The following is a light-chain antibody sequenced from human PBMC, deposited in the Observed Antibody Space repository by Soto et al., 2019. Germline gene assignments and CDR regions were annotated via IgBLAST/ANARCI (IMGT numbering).Light chain of an antibody. Sequence: EIVLTQSPGTLSLSPGERATLSCRASQSVSSSYLAWYQQKPGQAPRLLIYGASSRATGIPDMFSGSGSETDFTLTISRLEPEDFAVYYCQQYGSSLRTFGQGTKVEIK. CDR3: QQYGSSLRT. CDR2: GAS. CDR1: QSVSSSY. J-gene: IGKJ1*01. V-gene: IGKV3-20*01.